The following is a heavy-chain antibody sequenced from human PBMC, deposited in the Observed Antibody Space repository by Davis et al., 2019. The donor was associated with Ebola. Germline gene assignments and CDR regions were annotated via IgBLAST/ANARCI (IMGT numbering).Heavy chain of an antibody. J-gene: IGHJ6*04. Sequence: HSQTLSLTCAIPGDSVSSAGWNWIRQSPSRGLEWLGRTYYKSKWYNDYAVSVKSRITINPDTSKNQFSLQLTSVTPEDTALYYCTRGWLRGGMDVWGEGTTVTVSS. CDR3: TRGWLRGGMDV. V-gene: IGHV6-1*01. CDR1: GDSVSSAG. CDR2: TYYKSKWYN. D-gene: IGHD5-18*01.